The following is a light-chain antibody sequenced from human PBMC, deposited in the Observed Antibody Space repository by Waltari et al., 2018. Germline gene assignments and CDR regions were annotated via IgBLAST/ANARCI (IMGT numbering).Light chain of an antibody. CDR3: QQHGKWPLS. Sequence: EIELTQSPATLSLSPGERATLSCRASQSVSTSLAWYQQKPGQAPRLLIHDASNRATGTPARFSGSGSGTDFTLTIGSLEPEDFAVYCCQQHGKWPLSFGGGTKVEI. V-gene: IGKV3-11*01. CDR2: DAS. CDR1: QSVSTS. J-gene: IGKJ4*01.